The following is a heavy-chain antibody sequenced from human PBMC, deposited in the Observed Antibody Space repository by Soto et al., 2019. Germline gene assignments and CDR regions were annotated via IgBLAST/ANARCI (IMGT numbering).Heavy chain of an antibody. D-gene: IGHD5-18*01. J-gene: IGHJ4*02. Sequence: PSETLSLTCTVSGGSISSGGYYWSWICQHPGKGLEWIGYIYYSGSTYYNPSLKSRVTISVDTSKNQFSLKLSSVTAADTAVYYCARSLADTAMVDFDYWGQGALVTVSS. V-gene: IGHV4-31*03. CDR3: ARSLADTAMVDFDY. CDR2: IYYSGST. CDR1: GGSISSGGYY.